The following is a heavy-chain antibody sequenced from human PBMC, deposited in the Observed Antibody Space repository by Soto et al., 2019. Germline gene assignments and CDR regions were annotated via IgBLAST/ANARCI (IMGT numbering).Heavy chain of an antibody. CDR1: GYTFPSYD. CDR2: MNPNSGNT. D-gene: IGHD3-16*02. CDR3: ARGDRWAYYYYYMDV. J-gene: IGHJ6*03. V-gene: IGHV1-8*01. Sequence: GASVRVSCKASGYTFPSYDNNWVRQATGQGLEWMGWMNPNSGNTGYAQKFQGRVTMTRNTSISTAYMEQSSLRSEDTAVYYCARGDRWAYYYYYMDVWGKGTTVTVSS.